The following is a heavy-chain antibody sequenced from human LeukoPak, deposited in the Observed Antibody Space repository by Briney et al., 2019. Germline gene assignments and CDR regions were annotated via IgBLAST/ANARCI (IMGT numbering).Heavy chain of an antibody. D-gene: IGHD6-19*01. CDR2: ISGSGTYI. V-gene: IGHV3-21*01. CDR1: GFTFSSYA. Sequence: GGSLRLSCAASGFTFSSYAMHWVRQAPGKGLEWVSSISGSGTYIYYVDSLKGRFTISRDNAKNSLYLQMNSLRAEDTAVYFCARGLYDTSGWPLGAFDFRGQGTMVTVSS. J-gene: IGHJ3*01. CDR3: ARGLYDTSGWPLGAFDF.